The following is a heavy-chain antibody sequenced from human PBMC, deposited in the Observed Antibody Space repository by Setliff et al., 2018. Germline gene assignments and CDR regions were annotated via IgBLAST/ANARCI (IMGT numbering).Heavy chain of an antibody. V-gene: IGHV4-61*02. CDR3: ARGGYYYGLGGFPLDY. CDR1: GGSISSGSYY. J-gene: IGHJ4*02. Sequence: SETLSLTCTVSGGSISSGSYYWSWIRQPAGKGLEWIGRIYTSGSTNYNPSLKSRVTISVDTSKNQFSLKLSSVTAADTAVYYCARGGYYYGLGGFPLDYWGQGTLVTVSS. CDR2: IYTSGST. D-gene: IGHD3-10*01.